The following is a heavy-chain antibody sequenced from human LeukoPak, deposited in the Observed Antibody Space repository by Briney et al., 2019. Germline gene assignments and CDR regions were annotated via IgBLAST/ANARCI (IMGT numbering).Heavy chain of an antibody. CDR1: GYTFTSYD. V-gene: IGHV1-8*01. J-gene: IGHJ4*02. Sequence: ASVKVSCTASGYTFTSYDIHWVRQATGQGLEWMGWMNPNSGNTGYAQKFQGRVTMTRNTSISTAYMELSSLRSEDTAVYYCARVHLYGSEPFDYWGQGTLVTVSS. D-gene: IGHD6-19*01. CDR3: ARVHLYGSEPFDY. CDR2: MNPNSGNT.